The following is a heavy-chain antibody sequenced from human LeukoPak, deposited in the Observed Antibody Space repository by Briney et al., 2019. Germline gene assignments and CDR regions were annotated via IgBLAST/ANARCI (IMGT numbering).Heavy chain of an antibody. V-gene: IGHV3-66*01. J-gene: IGHJ6*03. D-gene: IGHD1-26*01. CDR2: IYSGGST. Sequence: GGSLRLSCAASGFTVSSNYMSWVRQAPGKGLEWVSVIYSGGSTYFADSVKGRFTISRDNSKNTLYLQMDSLRAEDTAVYYCAREPGAPRGYYYVDVWGKGTTVTISS. CDR3: AREPGAPRGYYYVDV. CDR1: GFTVSSNY.